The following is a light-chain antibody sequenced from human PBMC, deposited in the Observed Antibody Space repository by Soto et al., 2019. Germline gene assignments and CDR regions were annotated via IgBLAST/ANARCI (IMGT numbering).Light chain of an antibody. V-gene: IGKV1-39*01. CDR2: AAS. Sequence: DVQVTQSQSSLSASVRDIVTISCLASQSISSYLNWYQQKPGKAPKLLIYAASSLQSGVPSRFSGSGSGTDFTLTISSLQPEDFATYYCQQSYTTPPSTFGQRTNVDI. J-gene: IGKJ1*01. CDR1: QSISSY. CDR3: QQSYTTPPST.